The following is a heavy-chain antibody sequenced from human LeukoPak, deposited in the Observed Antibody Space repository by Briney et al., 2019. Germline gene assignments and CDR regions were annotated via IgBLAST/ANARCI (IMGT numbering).Heavy chain of an antibody. J-gene: IGHJ5*02. CDR1: GGSFSGYY. CDR3: ARTRYSSGWYFRDWFDP. CDR2: INHSGST. D-gene: IGHD6-19*01. V-gene: IGHV4-34*01. Sequence: SETLSLTCAVYGGSFSGYYWSWIRQPPGKGLEWIGEINHSGSTNYNPSLKSRVTISVDTSKNQFSLKLSSVTAADTAVYYCARTRYSSGWYFRDWFDPWGQGTLVTVSS.